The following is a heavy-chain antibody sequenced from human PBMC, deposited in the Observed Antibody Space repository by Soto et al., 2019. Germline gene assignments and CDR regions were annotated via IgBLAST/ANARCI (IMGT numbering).Heavy chain of an antibody. CDR3: ARDPRLYCSGGSCYSSVWFDP. Sequence: QVQLVESGGGVVQPGRSLRLSCAASGFTFSSYAMHWVRQAPGKGLEWVAVISYDGSNKYYADSVKGRFTISRDNSKNTLYLQMTSLRAEDTAVYYCARDPRLYCSGGSCYSSVWFDPWGQGTLVTVSS. CDR1: GFTFSSYA. D-gene: IGHD2-15*01. J-gene: IGHJ5*02. CDR2: ISYDGSNK. V-gene: IGHV3-30-3*01.